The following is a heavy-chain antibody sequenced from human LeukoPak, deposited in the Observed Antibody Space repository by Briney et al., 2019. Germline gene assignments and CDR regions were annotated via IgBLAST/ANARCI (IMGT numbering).Heavy chain of an antibody. Sequence: SETLSLTCTVSGGSISSSTFYWGWIRQPPGKGLEWIGTIYYSGSTFYNPSLKSRVTVSVDTSKNQFSLKLSSVTAADTAVYYCARVVVAATLGFSDYYYYMDVWGKGTTVTISS. CDR3: ARVVVAATLGFSDYYYYMDV. CDR2: IYYSGST. CDR1: GGSISSSTFY. J-gene: IGHJ6*03. D-gene: IGHD2-15*01. V-gene: IGHV4-39*07.